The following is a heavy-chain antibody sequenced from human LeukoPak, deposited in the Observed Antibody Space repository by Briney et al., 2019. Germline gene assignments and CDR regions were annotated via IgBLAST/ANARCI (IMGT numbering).Heavy chain of an antibody. CDR1: GFTFSSYA. CDR2: ISGSGGST. D-gene: IGHD3-10*01. J-gene: IGHJ4*02. Sequence: GGSLRLSCAASGFTFSSYAMSWVRHAPGKGLEWVSAISGSGGSTYYADSVKGRFTISRDNSKNTLYLQMNSLRAEDTAVYYCAKDLVRGVIKGGSYWGQGTLDTVSS. CDR3: AKDLVRGVIKGGSY. V-gene: IGHV3-23*01.